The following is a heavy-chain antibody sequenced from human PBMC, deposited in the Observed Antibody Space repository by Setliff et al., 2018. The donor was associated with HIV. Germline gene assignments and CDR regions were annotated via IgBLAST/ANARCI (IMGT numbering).Heavy chain of an antibody. Sequence: ASVKVSCKASGDAFTDYYIHWVRQAPGQGLEWMGWINPNSGGTNYAQKFQGRVTMTTDTSTSTAYMELRSLRSDDTAMYYCARNYYDRSGHHPDYWGQGTVVTVSS. CDR1: GDAFTDYY. V-gene: IGHV1-2*02. CDR3: ARNYYDRSGHHPDY. CDR2: INPNSGGT. J-gene: IGHJ4*03. D-gene: IGHD3-22*01.